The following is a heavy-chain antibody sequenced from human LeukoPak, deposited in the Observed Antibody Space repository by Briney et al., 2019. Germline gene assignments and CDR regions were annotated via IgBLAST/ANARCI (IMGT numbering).Heavy chain of an antibody. D-gene: IGHD6-19*01. CDR1: GGSFSGYY. V-gene: IGHV4-34*01. CDR2: INHSGST. Sequence: SETLSLTCAVYGGSFSGYYWSWIRQPPGKGLEWIGEINHSGSTNYNPSLKSRVTISVDTSKNQFSLKLSSVTAADTAVYYCARGRGPRGRYARYFDLWGRGTLVTVSS. J-gene: IGHJ2*01. CDR3: ARGRGPRGRYARYFDL.